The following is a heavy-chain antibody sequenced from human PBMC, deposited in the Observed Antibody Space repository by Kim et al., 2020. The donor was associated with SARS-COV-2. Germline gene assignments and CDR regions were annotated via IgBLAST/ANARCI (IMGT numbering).Heavy chain of an antibody. CDR1: GDSVSSNSAA. CDR2: TYYRSKWYY. V-gene: IGHV6-1*01. D-gene: IGHD2-21*01. Sequence: SQTLSLTCAISGDSVSSNSAAWNWIRQSPSRGLEWLGRTYYRSKWYYDYAVSVKSRITVNADTSKNQFSLRLNSVTLEDTAVYYCARDFEGGDTRFDYWGQGIQVTVSP. J-gene: IGHJ4*02. CDR3: ARDFEGGDTRFDY.